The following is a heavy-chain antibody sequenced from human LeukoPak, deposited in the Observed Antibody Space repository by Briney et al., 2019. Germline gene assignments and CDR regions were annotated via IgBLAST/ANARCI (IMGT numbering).Heavy chain of an antibody. CDR1: GFTFNTYA. J-gene: IGHJ4*02. CDR3: AKGIDSSSPGY. V-gene: IGHV3-30-3*01. CDR2: ISYDGSNQ. Sequence: GGSLRLSCTASGFTFNTYAIHWVRRAPGKGLEWVAVISYDGSNQYYADSVKGRFTISRDNSKNTLYLQMNSLRAEDTAVYYCAKGIDSSSPGYWGQGTLVTVSS. D-gene: IGHD6-13*01.